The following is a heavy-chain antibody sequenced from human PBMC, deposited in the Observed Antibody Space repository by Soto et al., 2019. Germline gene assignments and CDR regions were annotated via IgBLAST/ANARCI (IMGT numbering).Heavy chain of an antibody. CDR1: GFSLSTSGMC. J-gene: IGHJ6*03. D-gene: IGHD2-2*01. CDR2: IDWDDDK. Sequence: SGPTLVNPTQTLTLTCTFSGFSLSTSGMCVSWIRQPPGKALEWLARIDWDDDKYYSTSLKTRLTISKDTSKNQVVLTMTNMDPVDTATYHCARDIVVVPAAMPSLYYYYYYMDVWGKGTTVTVSS. V-gene: IGHV2-70*11. CDR3: ARDIVVVPAAMPSLYYYYYYMDV.